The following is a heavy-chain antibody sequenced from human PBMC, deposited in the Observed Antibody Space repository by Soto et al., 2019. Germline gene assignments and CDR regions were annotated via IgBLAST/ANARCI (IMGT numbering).Heavy chain of an antibody. J-gene: IGHJ4*02. CDR2: IYYTGNT. V-gene: IGHV4-30-4*01. D-gene: IGHD3-22*01. Sequence: SETLSLTCSVSGASISSGDYFWSWIRQPPGKGLEWIGYIYYTGNTDYTPSLKSQVTISVDTSKNQFSLKLSSVTAADTAVYNCARAFRPYYDNSGYCDYWGQGTLVTVSS. CDR3: ARAFRPYYDNSGYCDY. CDR1: GASISSGDYF.